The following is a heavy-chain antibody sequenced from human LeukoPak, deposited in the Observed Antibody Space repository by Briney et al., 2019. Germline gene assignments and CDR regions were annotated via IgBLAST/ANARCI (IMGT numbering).Heavy chain of an antibody. V-gene: IGHV3-21*03. D-gene: IGHD4-17*01. Sequence: GGSLRLSCAASGFTFSSYSMNWVRQAPGKGLEWVSSISSSSSYIYYADSVKGRFTISRDNAKNSLYLQMNSLRAEDTAVYYCARDDYGDYGGCFDYWGQGTLVTVPS. CDR3: ARDDYGDYGGCFDY. CDR1: GFTFSSYS. J-gene: IGHJ4*02. CDR2: ISSSSSYI.